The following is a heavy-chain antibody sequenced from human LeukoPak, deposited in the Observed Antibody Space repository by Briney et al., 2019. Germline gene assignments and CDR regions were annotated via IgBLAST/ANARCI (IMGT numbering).Heavy chain of an antibody. D-gene: IGHD1-14*01. CDR1: GFTFRSYE. Sequence: GGSLRLSCAASGFTFRSYEMDWVRQAPGKGLEWISYISGSGSTIYYADSVKGRFTISRDNAKNSLYLQMNSLRAGDTAVYYCARDRIGPLGYWGQGTLVTVSS. V-gene: IGHV3-48*03. CDR3: ARDRIGPLGY. J-gene: IGHJ4*02. CDR2: ISGSGSTI.